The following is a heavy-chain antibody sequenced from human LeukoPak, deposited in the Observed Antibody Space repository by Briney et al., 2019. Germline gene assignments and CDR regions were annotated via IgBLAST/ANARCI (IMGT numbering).Heavy chain of an antibody. CDR2: VSRDGRNQ. D-gene: IGHD5-12*01. Sequence: GGSLRLSCAASGFTVSTNYMTWVRQAPGAGLEWVAFVSRDGRNQHLADSVKGRFTISRDNSQNTIYLQTNTLRTEDTAIYYCAKERHSNGYGSYLDSWGQGTLVTVSS. CDR1: GFTVSTNY. CDR3: AKERHSNGYGSYLDS. J-gene: IGHJ4*02. V-gene: IGHV3-30*18.